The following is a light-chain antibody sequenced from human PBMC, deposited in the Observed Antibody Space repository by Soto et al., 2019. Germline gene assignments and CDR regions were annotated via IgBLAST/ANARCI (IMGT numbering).Light chain of an antibody. CDR3: LHYSSHSWT. Sequence: DIQMTQSPSTLSPSVGDTVTITCRASRSISDWLAWYQQKPGKAPKLLIFDASSLKSGVQSRFSGSGSGTESTLTISRLQPDDVATYYCLHYSSHSWTFGQGTKVDIK. CDR1: RSISDW. V-gene: IGKV1-5*01. J-gene: IGKJ1*01. CDR2: DAS.